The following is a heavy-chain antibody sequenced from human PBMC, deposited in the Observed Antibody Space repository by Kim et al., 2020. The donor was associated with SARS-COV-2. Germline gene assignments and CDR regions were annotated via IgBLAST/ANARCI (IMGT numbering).Heavy chain of an antibody. J-gene: IGHJ4*02. CDR3: ARFYSGYDY. D-gene: IGHD5-12*01. V-gene: IGHV3-11*01. CDR2: RTI. Sequence: RTIYSADSVKGRFTISRDNAKNSLYLKMNSLRAEDTAVYYCARFYSGYDYWGQGTLVTVSS.